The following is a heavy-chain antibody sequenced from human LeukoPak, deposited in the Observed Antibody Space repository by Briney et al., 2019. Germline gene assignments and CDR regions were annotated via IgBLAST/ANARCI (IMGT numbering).Heavy chain of an antibody. J-gene: IGHJ4*02. Sequence: GGSLRLSCAASGFTFRSYSMNWVRQAPGKGLEWVSFISSSSSFKYYADSVNGRFTISRDDAKNSLYLQMDSLRAEDTAVYYCARIGAYYDPSLWDHWGQGTLVTVSS. CDR3: ARIGAYYDPSLWDH. CDR1: GFTFRSYS. CDR2: ISSSSSFK. D-gene: IGHD3-22*01. V-gene: IGHV3-21*01.